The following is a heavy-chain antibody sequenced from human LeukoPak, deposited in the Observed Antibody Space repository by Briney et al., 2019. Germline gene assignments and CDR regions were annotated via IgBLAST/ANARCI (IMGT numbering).Heavy chain of an antibody. D-gene: IGHD3-10*01. CDR2: IKSDGSYA. CDR1: GFTFSNYW. J-gene: IGHJ4*02. Sequence: PGRSLRLSCAASGFTFSNYWMHWVRQAPGKGLVWVSRIKSDGSYATYPDSVKGRFTISRDNAMNTLYLQMNSLRAEDTAVYYCAKHRMVRGLITDYYFDYWGQGTLVTVSS. V-gene: IGHV3-74*03. CDR3: AKHRMVRGLITDYYFDY.